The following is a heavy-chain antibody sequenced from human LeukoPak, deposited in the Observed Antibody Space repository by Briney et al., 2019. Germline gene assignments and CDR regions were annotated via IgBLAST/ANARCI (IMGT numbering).Heavy chain of an antibody. D-gene: IGHD1-1*01. CDR2: ISSSSSTI. V-gene: IGHV3-48*01. Sequence: GGSLRLSCAASGFTFSSYSMNWVRQAPGKGLEWVSYISSSSSTIYYADSVKGRFTISRDNAKNSLYLQMNSLRAEDTAVYYCATDPVESDDAFDIWGQGTMVTVSS. CDR1: GFTFSSYS. CDR3: ATDPVESDDAFDI. J-gene: IGHJ3*02.